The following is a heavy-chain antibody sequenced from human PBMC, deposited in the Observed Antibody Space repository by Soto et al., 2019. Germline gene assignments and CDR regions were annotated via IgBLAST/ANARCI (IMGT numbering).Heavy chain of an antibody. CDR2: ISGSGGST. Sequence: GGSLRLSCAASGFTFSSYAMSWVRQAPGKGLEWVSAISGSGGSTYYANSVKGRFTISRDNSKNKVYLQMNGLRAEDTAVYYCAKDVSGDTRFDYWGQGTLVTVSS. CDR1: GFTFSSYA. CDR3: AKDVSGDTRFDY. J-gene: IGHJ4*02. D-gene: IGHD1-26*01. V-gene: IGHV3-23*01.